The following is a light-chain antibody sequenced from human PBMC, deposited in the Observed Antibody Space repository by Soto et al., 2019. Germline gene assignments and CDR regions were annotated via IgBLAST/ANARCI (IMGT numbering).Light chain of an antibody. CDR1: QSISSW. CDR2: DAS. J-gene: IGKJ1*01. CDR3: QQYNSYWT. Sequence: DIQMTQSPSTLSASVGDRVTITCRASQSISSWLAWYQQKPGKAPKLLIYDASSLESGVPLRFSGSGSGTEFTLTISSLQHDDFATYYCQQYNSYWTFGQGTKVEIK. V-gene: IGKV1-5*01.